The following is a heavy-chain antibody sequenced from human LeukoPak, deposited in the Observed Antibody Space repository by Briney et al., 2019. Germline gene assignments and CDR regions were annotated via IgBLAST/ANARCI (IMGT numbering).Heavy chain of an antibody. D-gene: IGHD3-10*01. J-gene: IGHJ4*02. CDR1: GFTFTSYA. V-gene: IGHV3-23*01. Sequence: GGSLRLSCGASGFTFTSYAMTWVRQAPGKGLEGVSAISGSGGYTYYADSVKGRFTISRDNSKNTLYLEVISLTAEDTAVYYCAKDDAWLRFGEWSQGTLVTVSS. CDR2: ISGSGGYT. CDR3: AKDDAWLRFGE.